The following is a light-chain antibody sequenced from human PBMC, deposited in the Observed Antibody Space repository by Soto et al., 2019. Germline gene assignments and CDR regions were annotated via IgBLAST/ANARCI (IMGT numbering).Light chain of an antibody. CDR2: TNG. CDR1: SSNIGAGYD. Sequence: QSVLTQPPSVSGAPGQRVTISCTGTSSNIGAGYDVNWYQHLPGAAPKLLIYTNGNRPSGVPDRFSCSKSGTSASLAITGLQAEDEADYYCQSYDSGLSGSVFGGGTKLTVL. CDR3: QSYDSGLSGSV. J-gene: IGLJ3*02. V-gene: IGLV1-40*01.